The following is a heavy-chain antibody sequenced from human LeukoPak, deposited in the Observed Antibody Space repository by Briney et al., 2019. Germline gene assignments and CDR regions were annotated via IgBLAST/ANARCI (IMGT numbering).Heavy chain of an antibody. CDR3: ARDGASGYSLITFDY. CDR1: GGTFSSYA. CDR2: IIPIFGTA. J-gene: IGHJ4*02. V-gene: IGHV1-69*01. Sequence: SVKVSCKASGGTFSSYAISWVRQAPGQGLEWMGGIIPIFGTANYAQKFQGRVTITADESTSTAYMELSSLRSEDTAVYYCARDGASGYSLITFDYWDQGTLVTVSS. D-gene: IGHD2-15*01.